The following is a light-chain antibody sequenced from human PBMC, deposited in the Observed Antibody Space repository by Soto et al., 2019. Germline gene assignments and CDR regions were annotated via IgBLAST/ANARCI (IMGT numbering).Light chain of an antibody. CDR3: QQYGSSPLT. V-gene: IGKV3-20*01. Sequence: EIVLTQSPGTLSLSPGERATLSCRASQSVTSSSLAWYHKKPGQAPRLLIYGASSRATDIPDRVSGSGSGTDFSLTISRLEPEDSAVDYCQQYGSSPLTFGGGTKVEIK. J-gene: IGKJ4*01. CDR1: QSVTSSS. CDR2: GAS.